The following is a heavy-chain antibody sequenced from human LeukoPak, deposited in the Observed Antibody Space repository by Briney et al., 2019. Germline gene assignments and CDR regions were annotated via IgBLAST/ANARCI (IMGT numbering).Heavy chain of an antibody. CDR1: GFSLSTSLVG. CDR2: IYWDDDQ. V-gene: IGHV2-5*02. CDR3: AHSRGGGSSSLFDY. J-gene: IGHJ4*02. Sequence: SGPTLVKPTQTLTLTCTFSGFSLSTSLVGVGWIRQPPGKALGWLALIYWDDDQRYSPSLKSRLTITKDTSKNHVVLTMTNMDPVDTATYYCAHSRGGGSSSLFDYWGQGTLVTVSS. D-gene: IGHD6-6*01.